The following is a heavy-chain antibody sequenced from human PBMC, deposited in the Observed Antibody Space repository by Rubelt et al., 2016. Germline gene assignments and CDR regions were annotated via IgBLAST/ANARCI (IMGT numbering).Heavy chain of an antibody. CDR1: GGSISTYY. Sequence: QVQLQESGPGLLKPSETLSLTCTVSGGSISTYYWSWIRQPPGKGLEWIGEINHSGSTNYNPSLKNRVTISVDTSKNQFSLKLSSVTSADTAVYYCARGNYYYGMDVWGQGTTVTVSS. CDR2: INHSGST. V-gene: IGHV4-59*08. CDR3: ARGNYYYGMDV. J-gene: IGHJ6*02. D-gene: IGHD3-10*01.